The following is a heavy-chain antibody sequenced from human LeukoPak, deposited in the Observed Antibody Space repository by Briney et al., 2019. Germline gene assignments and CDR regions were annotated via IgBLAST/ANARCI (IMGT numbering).Heavy chain of an antibody. J-gene: IGHJ4*02. V-gene: IGHV4-39*01. CDR3: ARVGATHFDY. CDR2: IYYSGST. D-gene: IGHD1-26*01. CDR1: GGSISSSSYY. Sequence: PSETLSLTCTVSGGSISSSSYYWGWIRQPPGKGLERIGSIYYSGSTYYNPSLKSRVTISVDTSKNQFSLKLSSVTAADTAVYYCARVGATHFDYWGQGTLVTVSS.